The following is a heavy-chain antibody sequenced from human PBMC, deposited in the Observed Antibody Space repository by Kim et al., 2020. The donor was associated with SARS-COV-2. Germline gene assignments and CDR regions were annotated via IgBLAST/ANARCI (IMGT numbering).Heavy chain of an antibody. J-gene: IGHJ6*02. CDR1: GFTFSSYA. V-gene: IGHV3-30-3*01. CDR3: AREQLAHYYYYGMDV. D-gene: IGHD6-6*01. Sequence: GGSLRLSCAASGFTFSSYAMHWVRQAPGKGLEWVAVISYDGSNKYYADSVKGRFTISRDNSKNTLYLQMNSLRAEDTAVYYCAREQLAHYYYYGMDVWGQGTTVTVSS. CDR2: ISYDGSNK.